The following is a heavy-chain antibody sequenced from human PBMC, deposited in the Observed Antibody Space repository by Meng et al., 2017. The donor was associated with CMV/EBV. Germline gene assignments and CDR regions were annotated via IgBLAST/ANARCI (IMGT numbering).Heavy chain of an antibody. J-gene: IGHJ3*02. V-gene: IGHV1-2*02. Sequence: ASVKVSCKAPGYTFTGHYLHWVRQAPGQGLEWMGWINPNSGGTYYAQKFQDRAIMTRDTSTRTAYMDLSRLRSDDTALYYCAREWRRRRYDGNYNVPDGFDIWGQGTMVTVSS. D-gene: IGHD1-26*01. CDR2: INPNSGGT. CDR1: GYTFTGHY. CDR3: AREWRRRRYDGNYNVPDGFDI.